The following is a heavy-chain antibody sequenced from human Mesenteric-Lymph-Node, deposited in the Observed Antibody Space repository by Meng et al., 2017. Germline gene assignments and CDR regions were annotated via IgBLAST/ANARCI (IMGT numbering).Heavy chain of an antibody. J-gene: IGHJ3*01. CDR1: GYTFTSDG. Sequence: ASVKVFCKASGYTFTSDGVSWGRQAPVQGLELLGWISAYNGNTNYAQKLRGRVTTTTETSPSTTYLELRSLRSDDTAVYYCARVSYNYGSETIQGVFDLWGQGTMVTVSS. V-gene: IGHV1-18*01. CDR3: ARVSYNYGSETIQGVFDL. D-gene: IGHD5-18*01. CDR2: ISAYNGNT.